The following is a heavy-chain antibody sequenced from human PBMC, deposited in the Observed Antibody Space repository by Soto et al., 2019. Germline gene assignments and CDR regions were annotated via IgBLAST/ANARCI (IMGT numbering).Heavy chain of an antibody. CDR1: GYTFTSYY. D-gene: IGHD2-2*03. CDR2: INASNGNT. J-gene: IGHJ5*02. V-gene: IGHV1-3*01. CDR3: ARAMDIVVVPAALDP. Sequence: ASVKVSCTASGYTFTSYYIHWVRQAPGQRLEWMGRINASNGNTSYSQKFQGRVTVTRDTSASTAYMELSSLRSEDTAVYYCARAMDIVVVPAALDPWGQGTLVTVS.